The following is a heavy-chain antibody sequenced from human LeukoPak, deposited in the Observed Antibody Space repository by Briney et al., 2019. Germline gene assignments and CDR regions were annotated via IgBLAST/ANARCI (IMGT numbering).Heavy chain of an antibody. CDR3: ARSYYYGSGSYRPDYYFDY. CDR2: INPNSGGT. D-gene: IGHD3-10*01. Sequence: ASVKVSCKASGYTFTNYDVNWVRQAPGQGLEWMGRINPNSGGTNYAQKFQGRVTMTRDTSISTAYMELSRLRSDDTAVYYCARSYYYGSGSYRPDYYFDYWGQGTLVTVSS. V-gene: IGHV1-2*06. CDR1: GYTFTNYD. J-gene: IGHJ4*02.